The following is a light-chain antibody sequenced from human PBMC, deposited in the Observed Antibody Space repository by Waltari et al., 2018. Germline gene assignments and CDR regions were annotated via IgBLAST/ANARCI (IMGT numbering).Light chain of an antibody. Sequence: ELVLTQSPATLHLSPGESATLSRRASQSVSSYLAGYQQEPGQAPRILIYDASNRATRFPGRFSGSGSGTNFTLTISNLEAEDFAVYYCQQRWSTFGRGTKVEIK. CDR1: QSVSSY. CDR3: QQRWST. J-gene: IGKJ4*01. V-gene: IGKV3-11*01. CDR2: DAS.